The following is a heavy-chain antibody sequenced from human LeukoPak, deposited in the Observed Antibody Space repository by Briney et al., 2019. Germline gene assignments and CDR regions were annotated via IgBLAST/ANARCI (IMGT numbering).Heavy chain of an antibody. V-gene: IGHV3-21*01. Sequence: GGSLRLSCAASGFTFSSYYMNWVRQAPGKGLEWVSSISSSSSYIYYADSVEGRFTISRDNAKNSLSLQMTSLRAEDTAVYYCAREAPSINQLVSLYAFDIWGQGTMVTVSS. J-gene: IGHJ3*02. CDR2: ISSSSSYI. D-gene: IGHD6-6*01. CDR3: AREAPSINQLVSLYAFDI. CDR1: GFTFSSYY.